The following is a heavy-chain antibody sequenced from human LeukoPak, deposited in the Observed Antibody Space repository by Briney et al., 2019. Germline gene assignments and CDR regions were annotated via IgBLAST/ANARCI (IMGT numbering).Heavy chain of an antibody. CDR1: GFTFSDYY. D-gene: IGHD3-10*01. V-gene: IGHV3-7*01. CDR2: IKQDGSEK. Sequence: GGSLRLSCAASGFTFSDYYMSWIRQAPGKGLEWVANIKQDGSEKYYVDSVKGRFTISRDNAKNSLYLQMNSLRAEDTAVYYCARNLRPGSSYGYYYGMDVWGQGTTVTVFS. CDR3: ARNLRPGSSYGYYYGMDV. J-gene: IGHJ6*02.